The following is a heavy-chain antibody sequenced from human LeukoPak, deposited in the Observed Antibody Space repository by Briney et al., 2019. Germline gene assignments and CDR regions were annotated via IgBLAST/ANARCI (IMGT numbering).Heavy chain of an antibody. CDR2: INAGNGNT. J-gene: IGHJ4*02. V-gene: IGHV1-3*01. CDR3: ARGGLPVVTANYFDY. D-gene: IGHD2-21*02. CDR1: GYTFTSYA. Sequence: ASVKVSCKASGYTFTSYAMHWVRQAPGQRLEWMGWINAGNGNTKYSQKFQGRVTITRDTSASTAYMELSSLRSEDTAVYYSARGGLPVVTANYFDYWGQGTLVTVSS.